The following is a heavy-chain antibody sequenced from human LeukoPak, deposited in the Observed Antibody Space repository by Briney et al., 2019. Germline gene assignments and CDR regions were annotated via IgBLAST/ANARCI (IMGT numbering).Heavy chain of an antibody. J-gene: IGHJ4*02. D-gene: IGHD2-15*01. V-gene: IGHV3-48*01. Sequence: GGSLRLSCAASGFTFSNHGMNWVRQAPGKGLEWVSYIGRSSTIYYADSVRGRFTISRDNAKNSLYLQMNTLRAEDTAVYYCARRGVGYCSAGICRGLIDYWGQGNLVTVSS. CDR2: IGRSSTI. CDR3: ARRGVGYCSAGICRGLIDY. CDR1: GFTFSNHG.